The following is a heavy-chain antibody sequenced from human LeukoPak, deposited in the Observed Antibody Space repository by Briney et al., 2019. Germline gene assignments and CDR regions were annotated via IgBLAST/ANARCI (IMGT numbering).Heavy chain of an antibody. V-gene: IGHV3-38-3*01. Sequence: GGSLRLSCAASGFTVSSNEMSWVRQAPGKGLEWVSSISGGSTYYADSVKGRFTISRHNSKNTLYLQMNSLRAEDTAVYYCARAGSGSYSPYYYGMDVWGQGTTVTVSS. CDR1: GFTVSSNE. J-gene: IGHJ6*02. CDR2: ISGGST. CDR3: ARAGSGSYSPYYYGMDV. D-gene: IGHD3-10*01.